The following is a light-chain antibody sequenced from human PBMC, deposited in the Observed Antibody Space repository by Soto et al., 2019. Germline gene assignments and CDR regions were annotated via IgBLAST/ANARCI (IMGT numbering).Light chain of an antibody. CDR1: QSVSSNY. CDR3: QQRSNWIT. J-gene: IGKJ5*01. V-gene: IGKV3D-20*02. Sequence: EIVLTQSPGTLSLSPGERATFSCRASQSVSSNYLAWYQQKPGQAPRLLIYGAFKRATGIPARFSGSGSGTDFTLTISSLEPEDFAVYYCQQRSNWITFGQGTRLENK. CDR2: GAF.